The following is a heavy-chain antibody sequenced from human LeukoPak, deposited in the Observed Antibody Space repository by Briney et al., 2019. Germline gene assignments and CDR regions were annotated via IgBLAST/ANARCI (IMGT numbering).Heavy chain of an antibody. Sequence: VASVKVSCKASGYTFTSYGISWVRQAPGQGLEWMGWISAYNGNTNYAQKLQGRVTMTTDTSTSTAYMELRSLRSDDTAVYYCARDMRDVRLGYCTKCGPTPYYFDYWGQGTLVTVSS. CDR1: GYTFTSYG. V-gene: IGHV1-18*01. CDR2: ISAYNGNT. D-gene: IGHD2-8*01. J-gene: IGHJ4*02. CDR3: ARDMRDVRLGYCTKCGPTPYYFDY.